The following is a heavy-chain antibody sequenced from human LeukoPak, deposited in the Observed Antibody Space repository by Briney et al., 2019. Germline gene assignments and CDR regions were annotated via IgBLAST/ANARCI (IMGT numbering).Heavy chain of an antibody. CDR1: GFTFSSYG. V-gene: IGHV3-33*06. J-gene: IGHJ6*02. CDR3: AKDGESFDSKWLLPDYYYYYGMDV. Sequence: GGSLRLSCAASGFTFSSYGMHWVRQAPGKGLEWVAVIWYDGSNKYYADSVKGRFTISRDNSKNTLYLQMNSLRAEDTAVYYCAKDGESFDSKWLLPDYYYYYGMDVWGQGTTVTVSS. CDR2: IWYDGSNK. D-gene: IGHD3-22*01.